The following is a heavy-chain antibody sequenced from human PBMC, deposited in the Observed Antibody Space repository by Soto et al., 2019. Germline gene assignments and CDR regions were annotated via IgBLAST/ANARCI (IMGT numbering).Heavy chain of an antibody. V-gene: IGHV1-8*01. CDR3: ASVGVEGSITFGGVIVIFDY. J-gene: IGHJ4*02. CDR1: GYTFTSYD. CDR2: MNPNSGNT. D-gene: IGHD3-16*02. Sequence: ASVKVSCKASGYTFTSYDINWVRQATGQGLEWMGWMNPNSGNTGYAQKFQGRVTMTRNTSISTAYMELSSLRSEDTAVYYCASVGVEGSITFGGVIVIFDYWGQGTLVTVS.